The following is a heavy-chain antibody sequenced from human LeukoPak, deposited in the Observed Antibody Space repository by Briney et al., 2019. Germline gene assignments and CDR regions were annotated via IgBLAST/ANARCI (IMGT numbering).Heavy chain of an antibody. V-gene: IGHV4-39*07. D-gene: IGHD3-22*01. CDR1: GGSISSSSYY. Sequence: PSETLSLTCTVSGGSISSSSYYWGWIRQPPGKGLEWIGSIYYSGSTYYNPSLKSRVTISVDTSKNQFSLKLSSVTAADTAVYYCARDLSYDSSGHYYTGDAFDIWGQGTMVTVSS. CDR2: IYYSGST. CDR3: ARDLSYDSSGHYYTGDAFDI. J-gene: IGHJ3*02.